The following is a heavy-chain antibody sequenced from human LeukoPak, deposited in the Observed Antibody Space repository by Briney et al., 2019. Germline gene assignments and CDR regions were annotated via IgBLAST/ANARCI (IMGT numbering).Heavy chain of an antibody. CDR1: GGSISSGDYY. D-gene: IGHD3-10*01. CDR3: ARERSGSGSYHSPFDY. J-gene: IGHJ4*02. Sequence: PSEILSLTCTVSGGSISSGDYYWSWIRQPPGKGLEWIGYIYYSGSTSYNPSLKSRVTISVDTSKNQFSLKLSSVTAADTAVYYCARERSGSGSYHSPFDYWGQGTLVTVSS. CDR2: IYYSGST. V-gene: IGHV4-30-4*01.